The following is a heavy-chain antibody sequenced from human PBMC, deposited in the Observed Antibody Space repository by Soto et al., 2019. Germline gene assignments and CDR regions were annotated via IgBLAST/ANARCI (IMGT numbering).Heavy chain of an antibody. CDR3: RPRHTLISGDAFYI. CDR2: IYWDDEK. J-gene: IGHJ3*02. V-gene: IGHV2-5*02. CDR1: GFSLSTSGVG. D-gene: IGHD6-25*01. Sequence: QITLKESGPTLVKPTQTLTLTCTFSGFSLSTSGVGVDWIRQPPGKALEWLALIYWDDEKRYSPSLKSRLTNTKDPSKNQVVLTITNKDPVDTATYYCRPRHTLISGDAFYIWGPGTMVTVSS.